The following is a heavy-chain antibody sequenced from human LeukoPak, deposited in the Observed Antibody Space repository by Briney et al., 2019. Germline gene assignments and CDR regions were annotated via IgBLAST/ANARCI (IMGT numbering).Heavy chain of an antibody. CDR2: ISYDGSNK. Sequence: PGGSLRLSCAASGFTFSNYAIHWVRQAPGKGLEWVAAISYDGSNKHYADSVKGRFTISRDNSKNTLYLQMNSLRVEDSAVYYCARDDYYYGSGSYYIRAFDIWGQGTMVTVSS. J-gene: IGHJ3*02. CDR1: GFTFSNYA. D-gene: IGHD3-10*01. V-gene: IGHV3-30-3*01. CDR3: ARDDYYYGSGSYYIRAFDI.